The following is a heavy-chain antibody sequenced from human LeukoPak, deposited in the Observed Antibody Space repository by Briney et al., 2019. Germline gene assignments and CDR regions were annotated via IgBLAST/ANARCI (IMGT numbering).Heavy chain of an antibody. CDR3: ARDILGDFWSGGEAFDI. Sequence: ASETLSLTCTVSGGSISSGGYYWSWIRQPPGKGLEWIGYIYHSGSTYYNPSLKSRVTISVDRSKNQFSLKLSSVTAADTAVYYCARDILGDFWSGGEAFDIWGQGTMVTVSS. CDR1: GGSISSGGYY. V-gene: IGHV4-30-2*01. CDR2: IYHSGST. J-gene: IGHJ3*02. D-gene: IGHD3-3*01.